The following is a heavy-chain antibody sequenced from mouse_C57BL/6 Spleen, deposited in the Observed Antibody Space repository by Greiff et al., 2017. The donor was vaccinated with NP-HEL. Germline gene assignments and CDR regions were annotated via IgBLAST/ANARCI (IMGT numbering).Heavy chain of an antibody. CDR2: IYPGDGDT. V-gene: IGHV1-82*01. Sequence: VQLVESGPELVKPGASVKISCKASGYAFSSSWMNWVKQRPGKGLEWIGRIYPGDGDTNYNGKFKGKATLTADKSSSTAYMQLSSLTSEDSAVYCCAKLTGTLYYAMDYWGQGTSVTGSS. D-gene: IGHD4-1*01. J-gene: IGHJ4*01. CDR1: GYAFSSSW. CDR3: AKLTGTLYYAMDY.